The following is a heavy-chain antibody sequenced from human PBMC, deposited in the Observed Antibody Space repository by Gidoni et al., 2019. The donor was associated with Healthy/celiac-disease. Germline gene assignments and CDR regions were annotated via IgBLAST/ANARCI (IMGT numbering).Heavy chain of an antibody. CDR3: ARVGLQYYDFQLFDP. J-gene: IGHJ5*02. CDR1: GFTFSGYA. V-gene: IGHV3-30*01. CDR2: ISYDGSNK. D-gene: IGHD3-3*01. Sequence: SGFTFSGYAMHWVGQAPGKGLEWVAVISYDGSNKYYADSVKGRFTISRDNAKNTLYLKMNSLRAEDTAVYYCARVGLQYYDFQLFDPWGQGTLVTVSS.